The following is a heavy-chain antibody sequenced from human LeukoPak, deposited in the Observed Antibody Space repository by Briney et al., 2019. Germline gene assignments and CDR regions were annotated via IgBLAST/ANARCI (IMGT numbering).Heavy chain of an antibody. V-gene: IGHV3-30*03. CDR2: ISPAGSNQ. CDR3: AGAIGYFDY. D-gene: IGHD2-21*01. CDR1: GPTFSSHA. Sequence: PGGSLRLSCAASGPTFSSHAMHWVRQAPGKGLEWVGVISPAGSNQYYIDSVKGRFTISRDNSKNTLYLQMNSLRTEDTAVYYCAGAIGYFDYWGQGTLVTVSS. J-gene: IGHJ4*02.